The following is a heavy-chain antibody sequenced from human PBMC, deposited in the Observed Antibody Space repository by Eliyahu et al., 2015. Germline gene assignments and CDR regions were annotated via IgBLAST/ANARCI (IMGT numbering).Heavy chain of an antibody. Sequence: QITLKESGPTLVKPTETLTLTCTFXGXSXTTRGVGVGWNRQPPGKAPEWLALIYWDNVKRYSPSLESRLTVTKDTSKNQVVLTMTNMDPVDTATYYCVHRRSKPAGPTDYWGQGTLVTVSA. CDR2: IYWDNVK. D-gene: IGHD6-19*01. CDR1: GXSXTTRGVG. J-gene: IGHJ4*02. CDR3: VHRRSKPAGPTDY. V-gene: IGHV2-5*02.